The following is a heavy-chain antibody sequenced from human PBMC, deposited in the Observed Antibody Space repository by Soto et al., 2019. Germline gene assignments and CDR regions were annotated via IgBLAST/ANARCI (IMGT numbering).Heavy chain of an antibody. D-gene: IGHD2-21*02. CDR2: IIPIFGTA. CDR3: ARSIVVATALDY. Sequence: GASVKVSCKASGGTFSSYAISWVRQAPGQGLEWMGGIIPIFGTANYAQKFQGRVTITADESTSTAYMELSSLRSEDTAVYYCARSIVVATALDYWGQGTLVTVSS. CDR1: GGTFSSYA. J-gene: IGHJ4*02. V-gene: IGHV1-69*13.